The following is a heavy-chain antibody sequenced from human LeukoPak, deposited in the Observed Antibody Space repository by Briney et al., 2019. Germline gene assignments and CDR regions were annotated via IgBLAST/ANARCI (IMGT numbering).Heavy chain of an antibody. Sequence: PSETLSLTCTISGASIDSYYWSWIRQPPGKGLEWIGYIYYSGTTNYNPSLKRRVTISVDTSKNQFSLKLSSVTAADTAVYYCARGSGSPPHWFDPWGQGTLVTVSS. V-gene: IGHV4-59*01. J-gene: IGHJ5*02. CDR1: GASIDSYY. CDR2: IYYSGTT. D-gene: IGHD1-26*01. CDR3: ARGSGSPPHWFDP.